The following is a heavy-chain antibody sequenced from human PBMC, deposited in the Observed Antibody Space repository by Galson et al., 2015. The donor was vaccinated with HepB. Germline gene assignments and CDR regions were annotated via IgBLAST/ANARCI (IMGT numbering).Heavy chain of an antibody. D-gene: IGHD1-20*01. J-gene: IGHJ5*02. V-gene: IGHV5-51*01. CDR2: IYPGDSDT. CDR1: GYSFTSYW. CDR3: AGLITGTTGGGCWFDP. Sequence: QSGAAVKKPGESLKISCKCSGYSFTSYWIGWVRQMPGKGLEWMGIIYPGDSDTRYSPSFQGQVTISADKSISTAYMQLSSLKASETGMYYCAGLITGTTGGGCWFDPWGQGTLVTVSS.